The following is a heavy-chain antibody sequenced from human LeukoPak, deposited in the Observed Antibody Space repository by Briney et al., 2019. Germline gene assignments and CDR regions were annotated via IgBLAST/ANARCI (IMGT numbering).Heavy chain of an antibody. D-gene: IGHD6-13*01. CDR1: GFRFSDYW. J-gene: IGHJ4*02. V-gene: IGHV3-7*01. CDR3: ARDHLVASSGNDY. CDR2: LNQDGSGE. Sequence: GGSLRLSCAASGFRFSDYWMSWVRQAPGKGLEWVANLNQDGSGEYYVDSVKGRFTISRDNAKNSPYLQMNSLRAEDTALYYCARDHLVASSGNDYWGQGTLVTVSS.